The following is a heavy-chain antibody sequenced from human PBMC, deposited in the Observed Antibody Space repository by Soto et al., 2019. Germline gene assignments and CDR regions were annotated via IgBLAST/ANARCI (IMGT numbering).Heavy chain of an antibody. CDR1: GGSISSTDHY. CDR2: IYFAGST. V-gene: IGHV4-39*01. D-gene: IGHD2-15*01. CDR3: ARLVFHCLRGSCDDYSFYGLDV. J-gene: IGHJ6*02. Sequence: SETLSLTCTVSGGSISSTDHYWGWVRQPPGKGLEWLGSIYFAGSTFHNPALKSLATISVDTSRNQFSLRLTTVTASDTAVYYCARLVFHCLRGSCDDYSFYGLDVWGQGTTVTVSS.